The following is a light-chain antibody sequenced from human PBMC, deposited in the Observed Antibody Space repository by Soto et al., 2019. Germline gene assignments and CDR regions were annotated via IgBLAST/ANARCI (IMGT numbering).Light chain of an antibody. Sequence: DIQMTQSPSTLSGSVGDRVTIACRASQTISSWLAWYQQKPGKAPKLLIYKASTLKSGVPSRFSGSGSGTEFTLTISSLQPDDFATYFCLQDLNYPWTVGQGTKVDIK. CDR3: LQDLNYPWT. V-gene: IGKV1-5*03. J-gene: IGKJ1*01. CDR1: QTISSW. CDR2: KAS.